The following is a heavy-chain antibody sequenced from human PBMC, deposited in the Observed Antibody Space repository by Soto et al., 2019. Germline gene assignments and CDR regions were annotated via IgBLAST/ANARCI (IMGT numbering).Heavy chain of an antibody. D-gene: IGHD3-3*01. CDR2: ISGSGGST. CDR1: GFTFSSYA. V-gene: IGHV3-23*01. CDR3: AKDLGRFLEWLFGQVDY. J-gene: IGHJ4*02. Sequence: GGSLRLSCAASGFTFSSYAMSWVRQAPGKGLEWVSAISGSGGSTYYADSVKGRFTISRDNSKNTLYLQMNSLRAEDTAVYYCAKDLGRFLEWLFGQVDYWGQGTLVTVSS.